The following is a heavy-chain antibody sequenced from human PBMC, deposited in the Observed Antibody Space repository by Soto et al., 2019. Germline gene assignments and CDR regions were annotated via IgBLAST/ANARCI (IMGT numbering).Heavy chain of an antibody. D-gene: IGHD3-9*01. CDR1: GFTFSNYA. CDR3: AKAGDFYDVSTGYFLTSLYYFDY. V-gene: IGHV3-23*01. CDR2: ISGPGGGT. J-gene: IGHJ4*02. Sequence: PGGSLRLSCAASGFTFSNYAMSWVRQAPGKGLEWVSTISGPGGGTYYVDSVRGRFTISRDNSKNTLFLQMNSLRAEDTAVYYCAKAGDFYDVSTGYFLTSLYYFDYWGPGTLVTVSS.